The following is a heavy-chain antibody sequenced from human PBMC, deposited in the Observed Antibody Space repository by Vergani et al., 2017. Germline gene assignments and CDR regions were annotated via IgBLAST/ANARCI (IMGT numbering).Heavy chain of an antibody. V-gene: IGHV4-31*03. CDR2: IYYSGST. D-gene: IGHD3-10*01. Sequence: QVQLQESGPGLVKPSQTLSLTCTVSGGSISSGGYYWSWIRQHPGKGLEWIWYIYYSGSTYYNPSLKSRVTISVDTSKNQFSLKLSSVTAADTAVYYCARDDRGWFGGPAAFDIWGQGTMVTVSS. CDR1: GGSISSGGYY. J-gene: IGHJ3*02. CDR3: ARDDRGWFGGPAAFDI.